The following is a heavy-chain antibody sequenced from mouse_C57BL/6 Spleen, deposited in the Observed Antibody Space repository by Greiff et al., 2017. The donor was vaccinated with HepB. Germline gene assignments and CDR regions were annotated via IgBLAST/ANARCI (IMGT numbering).Heavy chain of an antibody. J-gene: IGHJ1*03. CDR3: ARSYYSNYGWYFDV. Sequence: QVQLQQSGAELVKPGASVKISCKASGYAFSSYWMNWVKQRPGKGLEWIGQIYPGDGDTNYNGKFKGKATLTADKSSSTAYMQLSSLTSEDSAVYFSARSYYSNYGWYFDVWGTGTTVTVSS. CDR2: IYPGDGDT. CDR1: GYAFSSYW. D-gene: IGHD2-5*01. V-gene: IGHV1-80*01.